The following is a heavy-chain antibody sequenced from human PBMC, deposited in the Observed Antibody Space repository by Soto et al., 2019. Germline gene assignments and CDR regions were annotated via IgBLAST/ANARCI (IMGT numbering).Heavy chain of an antibody. Sequence: SETLSLTCAVSGYSISSSNWWGWIRQPPGKGLEWIGYIYYSGTTYYNPSLKSRVTMSVDRSRNQFSLELSSVTAADTAVYYCARVPDYWGQGTLVTVS. D-gene: IGHD2-2*01. J-gene: IGHJ4*02. CDR1: GYSISSSNW. CDR3: ARVPDY. CDR2: IYYSGTT. V-gene: IGHV4-28*03.